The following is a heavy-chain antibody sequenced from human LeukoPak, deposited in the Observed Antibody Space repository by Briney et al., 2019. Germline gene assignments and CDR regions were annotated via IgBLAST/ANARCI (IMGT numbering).Heavy chain of an antibody. Sequence: GGSLRLSCAASGFSFRSYWMHWVRQAPGKGLVWVSRINSDGTNTTYADSVKGRFTISRDNAKNTLYLQMNSLRAEDTAVYYCARGYSYVYRIDYWGQGALVTVSS. CDR3: ARGYSYVYRIDY. CDR2: INSDGTNT. J-gene: IGHJ4*02. V-gene: IGHV3-74*01. CDR1: GFSFRSYW. D-gene: IGHD5-18*01.